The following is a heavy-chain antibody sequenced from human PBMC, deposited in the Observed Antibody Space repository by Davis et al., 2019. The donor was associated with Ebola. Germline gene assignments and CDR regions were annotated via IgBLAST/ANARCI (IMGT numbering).Heavy chain of an antibody. J-gene: IGHJ3*02. Sequence: PGGSLRLSCAASGFTFSSYNMNWVRQAPGQGLEWVSTISYSGGSTYYADSVKGRFTISRDNAKNSLYLQMNSLRAEDTAVYYCARGGYYDSNGYSHAAFDIWGQGTMVTVSS. CDR2: ISYSGGST. D-gene: IGHD3-22*01. CDR1: GFTFSSYN. V-gene: IGHV3-21*01. CDR3: ARGGYYDSNGYSHAAFDI.